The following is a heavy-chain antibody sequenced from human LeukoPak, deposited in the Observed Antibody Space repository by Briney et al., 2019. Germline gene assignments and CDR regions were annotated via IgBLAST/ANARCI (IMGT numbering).Heavy chain of an antibody. J-gene: IGHJ4*02. D-gene: IGHD1-1*01. CDR2: IKEDGTEK. CDR1: GFTFSDFW. Sequence: GGSLRLSCAGSGFTFSDFWMTWVRQTPGKGLEWVANIKEDGTEKNLVDSVKGRFTISRDNTKNLLFLEMNNLRGDDTAIYYCVRESRPGGAMGLYHNLDYWGQGTLVTVSS. V-gene: IGHV3-7*01. CDR3: VRESRPGGAMGLYHNLDY.